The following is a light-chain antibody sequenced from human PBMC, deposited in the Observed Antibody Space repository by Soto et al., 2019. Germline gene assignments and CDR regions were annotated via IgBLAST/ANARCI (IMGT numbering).Light chain of an antibody. J-gene: IGLJ3*02. CDR2: LNNDGSH. CDR3: QTWGTGINCV. V-gene: IGLV4-69*01. Sequence: QSVLTQSPSASASLGASVKLTCTLSSGHSSYAIAWHQQQPEKGPRYLMKLNNDGSHSKGDGIPDRFSGSSSGAERYLTISSLQSEDEADYYCQTWGTGINCVFGGGTKLTVL. CDR1: SGHSSYA.